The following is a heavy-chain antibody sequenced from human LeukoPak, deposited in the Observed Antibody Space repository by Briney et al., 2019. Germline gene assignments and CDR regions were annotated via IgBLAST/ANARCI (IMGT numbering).Heavy chain of an antibody. D-gene: IGHD1-1*01. V-gene: IGHV4-61*02. J-gene: IGHJ3*02. CDR2: IYTSGST. CDR1: GDSISSDN. CDR3: AREWDGTNDNAFDI. Sequence: TESLTCAVSGDSISSDNWWSSVRQPTGKGLEWLGRIYTSGSTNHNPSLTSRVTISVDTSKNQLSLRLNSVTAADTAVYYCAREWDGTNDNAFDIWGQGTMVTVSS.